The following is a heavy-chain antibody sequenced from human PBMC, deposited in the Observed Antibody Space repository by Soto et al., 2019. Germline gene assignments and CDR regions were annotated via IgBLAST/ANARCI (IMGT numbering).Heavy chain of an antibody. CDR1: GFTFSAFA. J-gene: IGHJ4*02. CDR2: ISYDGTNE. Sequence: HPGGSLRLSCTVSGFTFSAFAMYWVRQAPGKGLEWVALISYDGTNEDYAESVRGRFTISRDNSKNTPYLDMNSLSAEDSAVYFCAKGVVREPAYFDYWGQGTLVTVSS. CDR3: AKGVVREPAYFDY. V-gene: IGHV3-30*18. D-gene: IGHD3-10*01.